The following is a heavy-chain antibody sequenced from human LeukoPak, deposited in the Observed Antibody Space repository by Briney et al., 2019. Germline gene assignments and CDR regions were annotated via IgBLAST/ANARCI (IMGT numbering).Heavy chain of an antibody. CDR2: IFYSGST. D-gene: IGHD3-22*01. Sequence: GSLRLSCAASGFTFSSYGMSWVRQPPGKALEWIGSIFYSGSTYYSPSLKSRVTISLDTSRNQFSLKLNSVTAADTAVYYCAKSNGYGLIDIWGQGTMVTVSS. CDR1: GFTFSSYG. CDR3: AKSNGYGLIDI. V-gene: IGHV4-59*12. J-gene: IGHJ3*02.